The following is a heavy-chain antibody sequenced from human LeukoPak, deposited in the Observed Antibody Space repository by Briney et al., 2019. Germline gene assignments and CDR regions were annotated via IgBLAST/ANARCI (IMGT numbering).Heavy chain of an antibody. D-gene: IGHD2-15*01. J-gene: IGHJ4*02. CDR1: GYSISSGYY. CDR3: ARLVGVYCSGGSCYSDY. CDR2: IYHSGST. V-gene: IGHV4-38-2*01. Sequence: PSETLSLTCAVSGYSISSGYYWGWIRQPPGKGLEWIGSIYHSGSTYYNPSLKSRVTISVDTSKNQFSLKLSSVTAADTAVYYCARLVGVYCSGGSCYSDYWGQGTLVTVSS.